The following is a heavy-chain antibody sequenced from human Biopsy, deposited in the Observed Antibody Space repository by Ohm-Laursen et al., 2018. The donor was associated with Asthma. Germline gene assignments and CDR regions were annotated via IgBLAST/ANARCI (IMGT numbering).Heavy chain of an antibody. J-gene: IGHJ4*02. CDR3: ARIPRRSGSYFVDY. V-gene: IGHV4-31*03. CDR2: IHHSGTS. D-gene: IGHD3-22*01. CDR1: GDSITSGGYC. Sequence: TLSLTCTVSGDSITSGGYCWNWIRQHPGKGLEWIGYIHHSGTSYFNPSLKSRVSFSRDTSKNQFSLRLSSVTAADTAMYYCARIPRRSGSYFVDYWGQGTLVTVSS.